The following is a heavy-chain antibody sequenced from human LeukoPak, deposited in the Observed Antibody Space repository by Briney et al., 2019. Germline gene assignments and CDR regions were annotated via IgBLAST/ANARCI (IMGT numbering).Heavy chain of an antibody. CDR2: VYYSGST. V-gene: IGHV4-59*01. Sequence: SETLSLTCTVSGGSISGYYWSWIRQPPGKGLEWIGYVYYSGSTNYNPSLKSRVTMSVDTPKNQFSLKLKSVTAADTAVYYCARYCNGVNCFSFDYWGQGALVTVSS. J-gene: IGHJ4*02. CDR1: GGSISGYY. CDR3: ARYCNGVNCFSFDY. D-gene: IGHD2-15*01.